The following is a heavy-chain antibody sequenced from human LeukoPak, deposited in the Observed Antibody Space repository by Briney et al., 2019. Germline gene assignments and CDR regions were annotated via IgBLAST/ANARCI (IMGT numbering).Heavy chain of an antibody. J-gene: IGHJ4*02. CDR2: ISSSGSTI. CDR3: AKDIYGGNWPNDY. V-gene: IGHV3-48*03. CDR1: GFTFSSYE. Sequence: GGSLRLSCAASGFTFSSYEMNWVRQAPGKGLEWVSYISSSGSTIYYADSVKGRFTISRDNAKNSLYLQMNSLRAEDTGVYYCAKDIYGGNWPNDYWGQGTLVTVSS. D-gene: IGHD4-23*01.